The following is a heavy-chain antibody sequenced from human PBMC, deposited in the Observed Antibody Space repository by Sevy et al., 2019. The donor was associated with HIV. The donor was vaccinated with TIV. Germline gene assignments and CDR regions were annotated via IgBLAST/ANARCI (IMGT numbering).Heavy chain of an antibody. CDR1: GGTFSSYA. V-gene: IGHV1-69*13. CDR3: ASHFGEINIVVVPAAIGYYYGMDV. J-gene: IGHJ6*02. Sequence: ASVKVSCKASGGTFSSYAISWVRQAPGQGLEWMGGIIPIFGTANYAQKFQGRVTITADESTSTAYMELSSLRSEDTAVYYCASHFGEINIVVVPAAIGYYYGMDVWGQGTTVTVSS. D-gene: IGHD2-2*02. CDR2: IIPIFGTA.